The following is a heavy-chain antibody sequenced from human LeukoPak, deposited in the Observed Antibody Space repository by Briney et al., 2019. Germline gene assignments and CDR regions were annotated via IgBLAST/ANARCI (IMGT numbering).Heavy chain of an antibody. CDR3: ARGLYHYYGSRHKVPYDY. CDR1: GGSISSGDYY. J-gene: IGHJ4*02. D-gene: IGHD3-22*01. CDR2: IHTSGST. Sequence: SQTLSLTCTVSGGSISSGDYYWTWIRQPAGKGLEWIGRIHTSGSTNYKPSLQSRVTIAIDTSKNQFSLKLSSVTAADTAVYYCARGLYHYYGSRHKVPYDYWGQGTLVTVSS. V-gene: IGHV4-61*02.